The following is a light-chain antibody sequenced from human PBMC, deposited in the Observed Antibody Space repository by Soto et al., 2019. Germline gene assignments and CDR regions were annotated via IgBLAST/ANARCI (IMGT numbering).Light chain of an antibody. V-gene: IGKV1-5*03. Sequence: DIQMTQSPSTLSASVGDRVAITCRASESISSWLAWYRQKPGKAPKLLIYKASTLESGVPSRFSGSGSGTDFTLIISSLQSEDFAVYYCQQYSNWPWTFGQGTKVDIK. CDR2: KAS. J-gene: IGKJ1*01. CDR3: QQYSNWPWT. CDR1: ESISSW.